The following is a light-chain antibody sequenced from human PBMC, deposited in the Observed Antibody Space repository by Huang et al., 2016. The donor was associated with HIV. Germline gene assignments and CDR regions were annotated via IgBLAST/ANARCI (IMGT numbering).Light chain of an antibody. J-gene: IGKJ1*01. Sequence: DIQMTQSPSSLSASIGDRVTITCRASQSVSNSLNWYQQKPGEAPKVLIYAASTLQIVVPSRFSGTGSGTYCTLTITSLQPEDFATYYCQQTYSPPPWTFGQGTKVEMK. CDR1: QSVSNS. CDR2: AAS. V-gene: IGKV1-39*01. CDR3: QQTYSPPPWT.